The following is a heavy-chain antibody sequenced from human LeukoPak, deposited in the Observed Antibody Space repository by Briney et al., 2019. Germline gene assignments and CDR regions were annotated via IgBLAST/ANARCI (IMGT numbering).Heavy chain of an antibody. Sequence: GGSLRLSCAASGFIFSDYGMNWVRQAPGKGLEWVTFIRYDGSNKYYADSVKGRFTISRDNSKNTLYLQMNSLRAEDTAVYYCAIYQAAADTFFDYWGQGTLVTVSS. CDR3: AIYQAAADTFFDY. CDR2: IRYDGSNK. CDR1: GFIFSDYG. D-gene: IGHD6-13*01. V-gene: IGHV3-30*02. J-gene: IGHJ4*02.